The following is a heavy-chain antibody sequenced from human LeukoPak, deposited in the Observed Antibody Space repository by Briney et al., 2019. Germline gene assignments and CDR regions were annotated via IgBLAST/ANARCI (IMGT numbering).Heavy chain of an antibody. D-gene: IGHD3-10*01. CDR1: GGSISSYY. V-gene: IGHV4-4*07. Sequence: SETLSLTCTFSGGSISSYYWSWIRQPAGKGLEWIGRIYTSGSTNYNPSLKSRVTISVDTSKNQFSLKLSSVTAADTAVYYCARYYYGSGSHDYWGQGTLVTVSS. CDR3: ARYYYGSGSHDY. CDR2: IYTSGST. J-gene: IGHJ4*02.